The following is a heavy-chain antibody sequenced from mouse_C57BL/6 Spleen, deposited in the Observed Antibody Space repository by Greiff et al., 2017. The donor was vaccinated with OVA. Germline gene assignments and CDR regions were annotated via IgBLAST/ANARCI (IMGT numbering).Heavy chain of an antibody. CDR2: IYPRDGST. CDR1: GYTFTSYD. J-gene: IGHJ1*03. D-gene: IGHD1-1*01. CDR3: ARKRITTVVAEYFDV. Sequence: VQLQQSGPELVKPGASVKLSCKASGYTFTSYDINWVKQRPGQGLEWIGWIYPRDGSTKYNEKFKGKATLTVDTSSSTAYMELHSLTSEDSAVYFCARKRITTVVAEYFDVWGTGTTVTVSS. V-gene: IGHV1-85*01.